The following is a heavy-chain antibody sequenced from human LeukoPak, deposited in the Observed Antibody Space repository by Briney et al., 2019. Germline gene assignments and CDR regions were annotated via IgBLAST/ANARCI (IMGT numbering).Heavy chain of an antibody. V-gene: IGHV4-38-2*01. CDR1: GYSISSGYY. D-gene: IGHD4-11*01. CDR3: ASLIARMTTVTTNWFDP. Sequence: PSETLSLTCAVSGYSISSGYYWGWIRQPPGKGLEWIGSIYHSGSTYYNPSLKSRVTISVDTSKNQFSLKLSSVTAADTAVYYCASLIARMTTVTTNWFDPWGQGTLVTVSS. CDR2: IYHSGST. J-gene: IGHJ5*02.